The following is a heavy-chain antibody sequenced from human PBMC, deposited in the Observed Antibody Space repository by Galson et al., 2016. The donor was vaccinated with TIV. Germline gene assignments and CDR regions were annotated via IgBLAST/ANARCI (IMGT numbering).Heavy chain of an antibody. CDR1: GYTFSNYG. CDR3: ARSDSYYKYALDV. CDR2: INPKTGAT. Sequence: SVKVSCKASGYTFSNYGVSWIRQAPGHGLEWMGWINPKTGATTYAQEFQGRITMTRDTSASTVYMDLNRLQSDDTAVYYCARSDSYYKYALDVWGQGTTVTVSS. D-gene: IGHD3-10*01. V-gene: IGHV1-2*02. J-gene: IGHJ3*01.